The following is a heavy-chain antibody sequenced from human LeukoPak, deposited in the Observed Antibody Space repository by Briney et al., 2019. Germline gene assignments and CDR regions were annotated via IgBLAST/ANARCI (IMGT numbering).Heavy chain of an antibody. J-gene: IGHJ4*02. Sequence: NTSETLSLSCTVSGGSISSSGYYWGWIRQPPGKGLEWIGSIYYSGSTYYNPSLKSRVTISVDTSKNQFSLKLSSVTAADTAVYYCARLAVAGYYYFDYWGQGTLVTVSS. CDR1: GGSISSSGYY. D-gene: IGHD6-19*01. V-gene: IGHV4-39*01. CDR2: IYYSGST. CDR3: ARLAVAGYYYFDY.